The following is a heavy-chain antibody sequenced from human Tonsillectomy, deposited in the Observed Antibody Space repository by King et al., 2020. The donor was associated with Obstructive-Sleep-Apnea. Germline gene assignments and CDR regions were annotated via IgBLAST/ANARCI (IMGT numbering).Heavy chain of an antibody. CDR3: ARDTTPKTYYYYGMDV. CDR2: ISSSSSTI. J-gene: IGHJ6*02. D-gene: IGHD1-26*01. CDR1: GFTFSSYS. V-gene: IGHV3-48*04. Sequence: VQLVESGGGLVQPGGSLRLSCAASGFTFSSYSMNWVRQAPGKGLEWVSYISSSSSTIYYADSVKGRVTISRDNAKNSLYLQMNSLRAEDTAVYYCARDTTPKTYYYYGMDVWGQGTTVTVSS.